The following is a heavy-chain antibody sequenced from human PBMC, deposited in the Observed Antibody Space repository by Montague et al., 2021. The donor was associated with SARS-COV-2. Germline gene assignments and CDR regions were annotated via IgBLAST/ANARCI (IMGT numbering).Heavy chain of an antibody. CDR3: AKEGMGGGYFDY. V-gene: IGHV3-9*01. D-gene: IGHD3-16*01. CDR2: ISWNSGSI. J-gene: IGHJ4*02. CDR1: GFTFDDYA. Sequence: YRRLSWSASGFTFDDYAMHWVRQAPGKGLEWVSGISWNSGSIGYADSVKGRFTISRDNAKNSLYLQMNSLRAEDTALYYCAKEGMGGGYFDYWGQGTLVTVSS.